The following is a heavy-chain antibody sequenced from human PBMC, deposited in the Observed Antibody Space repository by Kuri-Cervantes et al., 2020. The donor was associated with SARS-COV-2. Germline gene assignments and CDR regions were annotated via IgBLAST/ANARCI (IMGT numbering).Heavy chain of an antibody. CDR1: GGSISSYY. V-gene: IGHV4-59*01. J-gene: IGHJ2*01. Sequence: SETLSLTCTVSGGSISSYYWSWIRQPPGKGLEWIGYIYYSGSTNYNPSLKSRVTISVDTSKNRFSLKLSSVTAADTAVYYCAQSRSIAARRPWYFDLWGRGTLVTVSS. D-gene: IGHD6-6*01. CDR2: IYYSGST. CDR3: AQSRSIAARRPWYFDL.